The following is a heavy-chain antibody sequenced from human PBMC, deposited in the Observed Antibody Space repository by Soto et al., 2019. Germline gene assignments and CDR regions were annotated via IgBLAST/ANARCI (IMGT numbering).Heavy chain of an antibody. CDR2: IIPILGIA. D-gene: IGHD4-17*01. CDR1: GGTFSSYT. J-gene: IGHJ6*02. Sequence: QVQLVQSGAEVKKPGSSVKVSCKASGGTFSSYTISWVRQAPGQGLEWMGRIIPILGIANYAQKFQGRVTMTADKSTSTAYRELSSRRSEDTAVYYGARDGADDYGDYGRRGGDYYGMDVWGQGTTVTVSS. V-gene: IGHV1-69*08. CDR3: ARDGADDYGDYGRRGGDYYGMDV.